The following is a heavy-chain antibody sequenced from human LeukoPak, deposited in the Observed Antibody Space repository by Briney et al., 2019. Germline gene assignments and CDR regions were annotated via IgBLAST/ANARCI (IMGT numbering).Heavy chain of an antibody. D-gene: IGHD3-10*01. CDR1: GFTFSSSW. CDR3: VRAHHPGGRFDP. J-gene: IGHJ5*02. Sequence: GGSLRLSCAASGFTFSSSWMTWVRQAPGKGLEWVASINQDGGEIHYVDSVKGRFTISRDNAKNSLYLQMNSLTAEDTAVHYCVRAHHPGGRFDPWGQGTLVTVPS. CDR2: INQDGGEI. V-gene: IGHV3-7*04.